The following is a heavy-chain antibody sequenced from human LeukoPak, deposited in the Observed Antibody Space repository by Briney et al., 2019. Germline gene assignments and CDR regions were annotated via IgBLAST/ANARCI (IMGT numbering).Heavy chain of an antibody. Sequence: ASVKVSCKASGGTFSSYAISWVRQAPGQGLEWMGGIIPIFGTANYAQKFQGRVTITTDESTSTAYMELSSLRSEDTAVYYCARGRPVTTNWFDPWGQGTLVTVSS. CDR3: ARGRPVTTNWFDP. V-gene: IGHV1-69*05. D-gene: IGHD4-17*01. J-gene: IGHJ5*02. CDR1: GGTFSSYA. CDR2: IIPIFGTA.